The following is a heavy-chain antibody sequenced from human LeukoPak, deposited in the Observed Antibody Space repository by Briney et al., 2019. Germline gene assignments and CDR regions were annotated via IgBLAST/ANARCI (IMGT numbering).Heavy chain of an antibody. CDR3: AKDSIVVVAARGTIDY. J-gene: IGHJ4*02. CDR2: ISGSGGST. D-gene: IGHD2-15*01. V-gene: IGHV3-23*01. Sequence: GGSLRLSCAASGFTFSSYAMSWVRQAPGKGLEWASAISGSGGSTYYADYVKGRFTISRDNSKNMLYLQMNSLRAEDTAVYYCAKDSIVVVAARGTIDYWGQGTLVTVSS. CDR1: GFTFSSYA.